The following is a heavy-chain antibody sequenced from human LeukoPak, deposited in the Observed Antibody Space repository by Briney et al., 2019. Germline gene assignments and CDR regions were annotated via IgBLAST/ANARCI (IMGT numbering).Heavy chain of an antibody. CDR3: ATDREGHSGYDYDFDY. CDR1: GASISSSTYH. D-gene: IGHD5-12*01. Sequence: SETLSLTCNVSGASISSSTYHWGWIRQPPGKGLEWIASNRGRTYYNPSLKSRVTISVDTSKNQFSLQLSSVTAADTAVYFCATDREGHSGYDYDFDYWGQGTLVTVSS. CDR2: NRGRT. V-gene: IGHV4-39*07. J-gene: IGHJ4*02.